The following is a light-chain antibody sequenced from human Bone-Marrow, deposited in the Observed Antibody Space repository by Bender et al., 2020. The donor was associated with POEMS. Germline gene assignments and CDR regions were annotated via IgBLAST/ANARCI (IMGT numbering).Light chain of an antibody. CDR3: QVWHSNSDDVV. CDR2: DDS. Sequence: SYVLTQPPSMSVAPGQTAKIICEGDRIGTKNVHWYQQRPGQAPVLFVYDDSDRPSGIPERFSGSNSGNTATLTIRRVEAGDEADYYCQVWHSNSDDVVFGGGTKLTVL. V-gene: IGLV3-21*02. CDR1: RIGTKN. J-gene: IGLJ2*01.